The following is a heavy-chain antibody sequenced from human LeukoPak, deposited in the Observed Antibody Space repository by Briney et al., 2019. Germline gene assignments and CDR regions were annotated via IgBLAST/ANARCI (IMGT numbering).Heavy chain of an antibody. J-gene: IGHJ4*02. CDR3: ARLSFNYGSGSYLSG. D-gene: IGHD3-10*01. CDR1: GYTFTSYD. CDR2: MNPNSGNT. V-gene: IGHV1-8*01. Sequence: GASVKASCKASGYTFTSYDINWVRQATGQGLEWMGWMNPNSGNTGYAQKFQGRVTMTRNTSISTAYMELSSLRSEDTAVYYCARLSFNYGSGSYLSGWGQGTLVTVSS.